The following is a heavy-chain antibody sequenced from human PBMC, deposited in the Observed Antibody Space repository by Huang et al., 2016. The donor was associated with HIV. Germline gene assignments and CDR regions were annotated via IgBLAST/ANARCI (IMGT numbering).Heavy chain of an antibody. J-gene: IGHJ6*02. CDR1: GYRFRSNW. CDR2: IYPGDSDT. D-gene: IGHD3-10*01. V-gene: IGHV5-51*01. Sequence: EVQLVQSGAEVKKPGESLKISCKGSGYRFRSNWIGWVRQMPGKGLEGMGIIYPGDSDTRYGPSCQGQVTISADKSINTAYLQWSSLKASDTAMYYCARLIGSPSFYYGLDVWGQGTTVTVSS. CDR3: ARLIGSPSFYYGLDV.